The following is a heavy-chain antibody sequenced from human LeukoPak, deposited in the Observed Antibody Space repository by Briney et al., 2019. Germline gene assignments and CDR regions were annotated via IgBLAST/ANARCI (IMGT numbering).Heavy chain of an antibody. CDR3: ARDLGFADPFDC. D-gene: IGHD3-16*01. Sequence: SETLSLTCTVSGGSISSYYWSWIRQPPGKGLEWIGYMYSSGSTNYNPSLKSRVTLSVDTSMNQFSLTLKSVTAADTAVYYCARDLGFADPFDCWGQGTLVTVSS. CDR2: MYSSGST. V-gene: IGHV4-59*01. CDR1: GGSISSYY. J-gene: IGHJ4*02.